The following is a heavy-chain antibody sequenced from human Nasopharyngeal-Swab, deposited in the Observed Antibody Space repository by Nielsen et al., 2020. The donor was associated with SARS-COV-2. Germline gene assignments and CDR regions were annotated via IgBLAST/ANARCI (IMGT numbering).Heavy chain of an antibody. CDR3: ARTYDSSGYWVWYYYYGMGV. CDR1: GFTFSSYA. Sequence: GESLKISCAASGFTFSSYAMHWVRQAPGKGLEWVAVISYDGSNKYYADSVKGRFTISRDNSKNTLYLQMNSLRAEDTAVYYCARTYDSSGYWVWYYYYGMGVWGQGTTVTVSS. V-gene: IGHV3-30-3*01. CDR2: ISYDGSNK. J-gene: IGHJ6*02. D-gene: IGHD3-22*01.